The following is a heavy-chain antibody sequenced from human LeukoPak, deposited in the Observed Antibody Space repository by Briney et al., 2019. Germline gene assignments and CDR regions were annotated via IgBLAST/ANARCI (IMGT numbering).Heavy chain of an antibody. CDR3: ARSYYYDSSGYYYINWFDP. CDR1: GGTFSSYA. D-gene: IGHD3-22*01. V-gene: IGHV1-69*04. J-gene: IGHJ5*02. Sequence: SVKVSCKASGGTFSSYAISWVRQAPGQGLEWMGRIIPILGIANYAPKFQGRVTITADKSTSTAYMELSSLRSEDTAVYYCARSYYYDSSGYYYINWFDPWGQGTLVTVSS. CDR2: IIPILGIA.